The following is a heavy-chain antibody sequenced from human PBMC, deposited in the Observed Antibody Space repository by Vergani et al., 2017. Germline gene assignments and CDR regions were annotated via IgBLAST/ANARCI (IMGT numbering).Heavy chain of an antibody. CDR3: ANIAVAGETFDY. V-gene: IGHV3-30*18. CDR1: GFTFSSYG. Sequence: QVQLVESGGGVVQPGRSLRLSCAASGFTFSSYGMHWVRQAPGKGLEWVAVISYDGSNKYYADSVKGRFTISRDNSKNTLYLQMNSLRVEDTAVYYCANIAVAGETFDYWGQGTLVTVSS. J-gene: IGHJ4*02. D-gene: IGHD6-19*01. CDR2: ISYDGSNK.